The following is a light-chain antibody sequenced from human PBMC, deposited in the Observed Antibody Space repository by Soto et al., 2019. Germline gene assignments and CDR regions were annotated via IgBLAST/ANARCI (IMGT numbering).Light chain of an antibody. V-gene: IGLV1-44*01. CDR2: SNN. J-gene: IGLJ1*01. CDR1: SSNIGSNT. CDR3: SSYTSSSTL. Sequence: QLVLTQPPSASGTPGQRVTISCSGSSSNIGSNTVNWYQQLPGTAPKLLIYSNNQRPSGVPDRFSGSKSGTSASLAISGLQSEDEADYYCSSYTSSSTLFGTGTKLTVL.